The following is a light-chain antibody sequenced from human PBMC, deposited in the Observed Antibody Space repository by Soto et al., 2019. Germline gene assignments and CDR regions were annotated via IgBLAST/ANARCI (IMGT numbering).Light chain of an antibody. V-gene: IGLV2-23*01. CDR1: SSDVGSYNL. Sequence: QSALTQPPSASGSPGQSVTISCTGTSSDVGSYNLVSWYQQHPGKAPKLMIYEGSKRPSGVSNRFSGSKSGNTASLTISGLQAEDEADYYCCSYAGSSPVVFGGGTKVTVL. J-gene: IGLJ2*01. CDR2: EGS. CDR3: CSYAGSSPVV.